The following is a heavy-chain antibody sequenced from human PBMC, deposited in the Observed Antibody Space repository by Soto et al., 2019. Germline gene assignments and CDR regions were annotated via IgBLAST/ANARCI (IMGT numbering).Heavy chain of an antibody. CDR1: GYTFTSYA. J-gene: IGHJ5*02. CDR3: ARGGYCSGGSCYSSGWFDP. V-gene: IGHV1-3*01. CDR2: INAGNGNT. D-gene: IGHD2-15*01. Sequence: AASVKVSCKASGYTFTSYAMHWVRQAPGQRLEWMGWINAGNGNTKYSQKFQGRVTITRDTSASTAYMELSSLRSEDTAVYYCARGGYCSGGSCYSSGWFDPWGQGTLVTVSS.